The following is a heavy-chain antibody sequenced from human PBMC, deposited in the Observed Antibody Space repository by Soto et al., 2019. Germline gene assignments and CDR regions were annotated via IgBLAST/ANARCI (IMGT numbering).Heavy chain of an antibody. V-gene: IGHV3-53*01. Sequence: PGGSLRLSCAASGFTVSSNYMSWVRQAPGKGLEWVSVIYSGGSTYYADSVKGRFTISRDNSKNTLYLQMNSLRAEDTAVYYCASLFSSIAARPDDYWGQGTLVTVSS. CDR2: IYSGGST. D-gene: IGHD6-6*01. CDR1: GFTVSSNY. J-gene: IGHJ4*02. CDR3: ASLFSSIAARPDDY.